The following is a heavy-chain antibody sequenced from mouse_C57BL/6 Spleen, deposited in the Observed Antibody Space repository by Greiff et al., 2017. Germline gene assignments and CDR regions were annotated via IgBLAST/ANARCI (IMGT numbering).Heavy chain of an antibody. CDR3: ARNWDLYFDV. Sequence: QVQLQQPGAELVRPGSSVTLSCKASGYTFTSYWMHWVKQRPIQGLEWIGNIDPSDSETHYNQKFKDKATLTVDKSSSTAYMQLSSLTSEDSAVYYCARNWDLYFDVWGTGTTVTVSS. V-gene: IGHV1-52*01. CDR1: GYTFTSYW. CDR2: IDPSDSET. D-gene: IGHD4-1*01. J-gene: IGHJ1*03.